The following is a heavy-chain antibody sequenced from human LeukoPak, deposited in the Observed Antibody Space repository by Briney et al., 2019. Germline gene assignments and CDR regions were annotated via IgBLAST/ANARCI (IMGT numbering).Heavy chain of an antibody. V-gene: IGHV3-23*01. Sequence: GGSLRLSCAASGFTFSSYALSWARQAPGRGLEWVSAVDGRGSSTYYADSVKGRFTISRDNSNNTLYLQMNSLRAEDTAEYYCAKDLSGSGSYYPLDYWGQGTLVTVSS. CDR2: VDGRGSST. D-gene: IGHD3-10*01. CDR3: AKDLSGSGSYYPLDY. J-gene: IGHJ4*02. CDR1: GFTFSSYA.